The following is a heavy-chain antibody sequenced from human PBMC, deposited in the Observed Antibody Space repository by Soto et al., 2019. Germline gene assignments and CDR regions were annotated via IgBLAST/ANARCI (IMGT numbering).Heavy chain of an antibody. CDR2: IHPNSGGT. CDR1: GYTFTDYY. CDR3: ARGRNYYAGSGYFDLDS. D-gene: IGHD3-22*01. J-gene: IGHJ4*02. Sequence: QVQLVQSGAEVKRPGASVKVSCKSSGYTFTDYYMHWVRQAPGQGLEWMGWIHPNSGGTTYAQKFQGRVTMTRDTSIRTAHMELSSLRSDDTALYYWARGRNYYAGSGYFDLDSGGQGTLVTVYS. V-gene: IGHV1-2*02.